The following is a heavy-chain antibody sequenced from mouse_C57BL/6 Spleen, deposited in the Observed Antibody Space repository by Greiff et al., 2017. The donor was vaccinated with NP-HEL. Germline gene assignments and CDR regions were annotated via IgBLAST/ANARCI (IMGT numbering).Heavy chain of an antibody. CDR3: ARRRTDYGSSYGYFDV. Sequence: QVQLQQSGAELVKPGASVKISCKASGYAFSSYWMNWVKQRPGKGLEWIGQIYPGDGDTNYNGKFKGKATLTADKSSSTAYMQLSSLTSEDSAVYVCARRRTDYGSSYGYFDVWGTGTTVTVSS. D-gene: IGHD1-1*01. V-gene: IGHV1-80*01. CDR2: IYPGDGDT. CDR1: GYAFSSYW. J-gene: IGHJ1*03.